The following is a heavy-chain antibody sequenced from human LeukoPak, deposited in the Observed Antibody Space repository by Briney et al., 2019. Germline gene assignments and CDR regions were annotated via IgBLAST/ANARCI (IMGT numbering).Heavy chain of an antibody. Sequence: GASVKVSCKASGGTFSSYAISWVRRAPGQGLEWMGRIIPIFGTANYAQKFQGRVTITTDESTSTAYMELSSLRSEDTVVYYCARDTIIRGYMDVWGKGTTVTVSS. CDR2: IIPIFGTA. J-gene: IGHJ6*03. CDR1: GGTFSSYA. V-gene: IGHV1-69*05. D-gene: IGHD2/OR15-2a*01. CDR3: ARDTIIRGYMDV.